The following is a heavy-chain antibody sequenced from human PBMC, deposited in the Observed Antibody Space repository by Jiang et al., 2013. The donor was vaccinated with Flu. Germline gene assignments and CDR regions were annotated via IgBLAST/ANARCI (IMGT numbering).Heavy chain of an antibody. J-gene: IGHJ4*02. CDR1: GFTFGDYA. D-gene: IGHD3-22*01. Sequence: EVQLLESGGGLVQPGRSLRLSCTASGFTFGDYAMSWVRQAPGKGLEWVGFIRSKAYGGTTEYAASVKGRFTISRDDSKSIAYLQMNSLKTEDTAVYYCTRGYYDSSGYSHFDYWGQGTLVTVSS. CDR2: IRSKAYGGTT. V-gene: IGHV3-49*04. CDR3: TRGYYDSSGYSHFDY.